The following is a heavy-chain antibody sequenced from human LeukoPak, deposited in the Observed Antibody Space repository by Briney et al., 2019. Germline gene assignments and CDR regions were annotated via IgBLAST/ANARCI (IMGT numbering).Heavy chain of an antibody. Sequence: SVKVSCKASGGTFSSYAIGWVRQAPGQGLEWMGRIIPILGIANYAQKFQGRVTITADKSTSTAYMELSSLRSEDTAVYYCARGGIFGVVIMPSDYYYGMDVWGQGTTVTVSS. D-gene: IGHD3-3*01. J-gene: IGHJ6*02. CDR1: GGTFSSYA. V-gene: IGHV1-69*04. CDR3: ARGGIFGVVIMPSDYYYGMDV. CDR2: IIPILGIA.